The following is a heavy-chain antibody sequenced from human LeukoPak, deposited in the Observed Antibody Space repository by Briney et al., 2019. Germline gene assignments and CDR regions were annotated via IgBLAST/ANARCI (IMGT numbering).Heavy chain of an antibody. Sequence: PGGSLRLSCAASGFTFSSYAMSWVRQAPGKGLEWVSAISGSGGSTYHADSVKGRFTISRDNSKNTLYLQMNSLRAEDTAVYNCAKGDFYGSGRDYYYYMDVWGKGTTVTISS. J-gene: IGHJ6*03. V-gene: IGHV3-23*01. CDR3: AKGDFYGSGRDYYYYMDV. D-gene: IGHD3-10*01. CDR1: GFTFSSYA. CDR2: ISGSGGST.